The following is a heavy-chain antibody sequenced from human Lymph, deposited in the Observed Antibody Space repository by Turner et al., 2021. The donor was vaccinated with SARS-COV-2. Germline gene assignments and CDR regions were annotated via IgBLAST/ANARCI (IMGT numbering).Heavy chain of an antibody. D-gene: IGHD3-10*01. J-gene: IGHJ4*02. CDR1: GGTASSYG. CDR2: IIPIFGTA. Sequence: QVQLVQSWAEVKKPGSSVKVSCKASGGTASSYGISWVRPAPGQGLEGMGGIIPIFGTANDAQKFKGRVTITADESKSTAYMELSSLRSEDTAVYYCASFGGDDVFDYWGQGTLVTVSS. CDR3: ASFGGDDVFDY. V-gene: IGHV1-69*01.